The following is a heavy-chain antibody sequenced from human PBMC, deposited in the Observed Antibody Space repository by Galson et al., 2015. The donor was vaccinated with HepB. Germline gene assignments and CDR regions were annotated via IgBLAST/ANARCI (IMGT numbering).Heavy chain of an antibody. CDR2: ISAYNGNT. CDR1: GYTFTSYG. CDR3: ARLDYYDSSGYFEDDADTLPTLDY. D-gene: IGHD3-22*01. V-gene: IGHV1-18*04. Sequence: SVKVSCKASGYTFTSYGISWVRQAPGQGLEWMGWISAYNGNTNYAQKLQGRVTMTTDTSTSTAYMELRSLRSDDTAVYYCARLDYYDSSGYFEDDADTLPTLDYWGQGTLVTVSS. J-gene: IGHJ4*02.